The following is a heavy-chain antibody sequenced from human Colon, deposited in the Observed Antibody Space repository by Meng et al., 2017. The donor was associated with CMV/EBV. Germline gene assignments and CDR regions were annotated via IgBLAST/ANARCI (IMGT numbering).Heavy chain of an antibody. D-gene: IGHD3-22*01. CDR1: GFTFGTYY. CDR2: ISGSGRTI. V-gene: IGHV3-11*01. Sequence: GGSLRLSCAASGFTFGTYYMAWIRQAPGRGLECVSYISGSGRTINYADSVKGRFTISRDNAKNSLYLQLNTPRAEDTAVYFCARLQPDNYFDNWGQGTLVTVSS. J-gene: IGHJ4*02. CDR3: ARLQPDNYFDN.